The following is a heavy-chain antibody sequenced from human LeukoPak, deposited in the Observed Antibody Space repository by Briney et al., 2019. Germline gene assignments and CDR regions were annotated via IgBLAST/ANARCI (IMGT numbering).Heavy chain of an antibody. Sequence: PGGSLRLSCAASGFTFSSYGMHWVRQAPGKGLEWVAVISYDGSNKYYADSVKGRFTISRDISKNTLYLQMNSLRAEDTAVYYCAKGAFDIWGQGTMVTVSS. J-gene: IGHJ3*02. V-gene: IGHV3-30*18. CDR2: ISYDGSNK. CDR1: GFTFSSYG. CDR3: AKGAFDI.